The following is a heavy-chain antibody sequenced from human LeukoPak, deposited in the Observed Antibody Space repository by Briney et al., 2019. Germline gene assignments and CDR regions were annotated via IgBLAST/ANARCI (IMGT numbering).Heavy chain of an antibody. D-gene: IGHD2-2*01. CDR1: GGTFSSYT. Sequence: SVKVSCKASGGTFSSYTISWVRQAPGQGLEWMGRIIPILGIANYAQKFRGRVTITADKSTSTAYMELSSLRSEDTAVYYCATRQGYCSSTSCPRDFDYWGQGTLVTVSS. V-gene: IGHV1-69*02. J-gene: IGHJ4*02. CDR3: ATRQGYCSSTSCPRDFDY. CDR2: IIPILGIA.